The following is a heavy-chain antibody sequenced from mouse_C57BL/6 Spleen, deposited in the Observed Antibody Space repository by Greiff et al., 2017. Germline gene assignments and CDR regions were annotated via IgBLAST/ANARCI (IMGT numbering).Heavy chain of an antibody. Sequence: VQLQQSGPELVKPGASVKISCKASGYTFTDYYMNWVKQSHGKSLEWIGDINPKNGGTSYNQQFTGKATLTVDKSSSTAYMELRSLTSEDSAVYYGARGGLRQLRRLAWFAYWGQGTLVTVSA. D-gene: IGHD3-2*02. CDR2: INPKNGGT. J-gene: IGHJ3*01. V-gene: IGHV1-26*01. CDR1: GYTFTDYY. CDR3: ARGGLRQLRRLAWFAY.